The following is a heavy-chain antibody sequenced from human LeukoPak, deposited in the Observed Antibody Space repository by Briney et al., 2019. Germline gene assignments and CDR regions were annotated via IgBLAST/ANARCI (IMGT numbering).Heavy chain of an antibody. J-gene: IGHJ6*02. Sequence: GQSLTLSCAAYGFTFTSYAMDCDSQAPGKGLEWVAVISYDGSNKYYADSVKGRFTISRDNSKNTLFLQMNSLRAEDTAVYYCAKDLIAVASYYYGMDVWGQGTTVTVSS. D-gene: IGHD6-19*01. CDR3: AKDLIAVASYYYGMDV. V-gene: IGHV3-30*18. CDR1: GFTFTSYA. CDR2: ISYDGSNK.